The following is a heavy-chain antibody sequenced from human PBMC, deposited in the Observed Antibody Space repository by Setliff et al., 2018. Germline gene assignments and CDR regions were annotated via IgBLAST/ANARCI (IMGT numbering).Heavy chain of an antibody. J-gene: IGHJ4*02. Sequence: PSETLSLTCTVSGGSISSSGYYWSWIRQPPGKGLEWIGNIYYSGRTYYNPSLKSRVTISVDTSKNQVSLKLNSVTATDTAVYYCARDLGHGGDSDYWGQGILVTVSS. CDR3: ARDLGHGGDSDY. CDR2: IYYSGRT. V-gene: IGHV4-39*02. CDR1: GGSISSSGYY. D-gene: IGHD2-21*02.